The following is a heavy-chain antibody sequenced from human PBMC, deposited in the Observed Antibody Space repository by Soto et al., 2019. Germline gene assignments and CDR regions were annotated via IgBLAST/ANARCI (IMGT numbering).Heavy chain of an antibody. CDR3: AGATKYSSSAEWFEP. J-gene: IGHJ5*02. CDR1: GGSISSGGYY. CDR2: IYYSGST. V-gene: IGHV4-31*03. Sequence: SETLSLTCTVSGGSISSGGYYWSWIRQHPGKGLEWIGCIYYSGSTYYNPSLKSRVTISVDTSKNQFSVKLSSVTAADTAVYSCAGATKYSSSAEWFEPWGQGTRVTVSS. D-gene: IGHD6-6*01.